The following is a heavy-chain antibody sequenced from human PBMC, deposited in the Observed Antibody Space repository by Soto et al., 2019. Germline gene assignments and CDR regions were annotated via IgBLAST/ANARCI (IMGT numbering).Heavy chain of an antibody. CDR3: ARAVQSDYISYFDS. J-gene: IGHJ4*02. Sequence: QVHLQESGPGLVKPSDTLSLTCVVSGYSISTNNWWGWVRQTPGKGLEWIAYNSYRGSTHYNAALSSRVAASVDTSTNQFILDLRSVTAVDTAVYYCARAVQSDYISYFDSWGQGTLVTVSP. CDR1: GYSISTNNW. V-gene: IGHV4-28*07. CDR2: NSYRGST. D-gene: IGHD4-17*01.